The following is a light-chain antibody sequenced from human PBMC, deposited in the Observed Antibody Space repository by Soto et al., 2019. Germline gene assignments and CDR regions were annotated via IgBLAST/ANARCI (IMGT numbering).Light chain of an antibody. CDR1: KSIGTY. Sequence: EFVLTKSPAPLPLSPGERATSFCRASKSIGTYLACYQQKSGQAPRLLIYDASNRAPGIPARFSGGGSGTDFILIVSSLEPEDFAVYYCQQRSNWPPTFGQGTELEI. CDR2: DAS. V-gene: IGKV3-11*01. CDR3: QQRSNWPPT. J-gene: IGKJ2*01.